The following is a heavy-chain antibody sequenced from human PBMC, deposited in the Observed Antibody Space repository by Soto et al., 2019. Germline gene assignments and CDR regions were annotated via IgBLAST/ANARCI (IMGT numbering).Heavy chain of an antibody. Sequence: GGSLILSCAASGFTFDDYTMHWVRQAPGKGLEWVSLISWDGGSTYYADSVKGRFTISRDNSKNSLYLQMNSLRTEDTALYYCAKGGLRFLEWLLDYWGQGTLVTVSS. CDR2: ISWDGGST. D-gene: IGHD3-3*01. V-gene: IGHV3-43*01. J-gene: IGHJ4*02. CDR1: GFTFDDYT. CDR3: AKGGLRFLEWLLDY.